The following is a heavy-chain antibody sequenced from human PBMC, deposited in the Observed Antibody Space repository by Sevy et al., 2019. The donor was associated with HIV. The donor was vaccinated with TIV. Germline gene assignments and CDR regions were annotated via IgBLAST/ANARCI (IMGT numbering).Heavy chain of an antibody. Sequence: GGSLRLSCAASGFTFSSYGMHWVRQAPGKGLEWVAVIWYDGSNKYYADSVKGRFTISRDNSKNTLYLQMNSLRAEDTAVYYCARDGYCSGGSCYFHYYYGMDVWGQGTTVTVSS. CDR2: IWYDGSNK. CDR3: ARDGYCSGGSCYFHYYYGMDV. V-gene: IGHV3-33*01. J-gene: IGHJ6*02. D-gene: IGHD2-15*01. CDR1: GFTFSSYG.